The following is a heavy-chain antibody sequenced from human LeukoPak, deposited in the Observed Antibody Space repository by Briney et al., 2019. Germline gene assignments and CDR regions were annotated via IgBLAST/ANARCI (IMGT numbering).Heavy chain of an antibody. J-gene: IGHJ3*02. Sequence: PGGSLRLSCEVSGFTFDDHAINWVRQAPGKGLEWVANINWNGGSTGYGDSVKGRFTIYRDNTKNSVFLQMHSLRGDDTALYYCARDMLLEDAFDIWGQGTMVIVSS. V-gene: IGHV3-20*04. CDR1: GFTFDDHA. D-gene: IGHD3-10*02. CDR3: ARDMLLEDAFDI. CDR2: INWNGGST.